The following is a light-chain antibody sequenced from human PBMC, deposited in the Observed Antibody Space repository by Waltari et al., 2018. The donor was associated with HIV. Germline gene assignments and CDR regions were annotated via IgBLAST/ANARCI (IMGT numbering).Light chain of an antibody. CDR3: QERSNWDGPFT. CDR1: QSVSSY. CDR2: DAS. J-gene: IGKJ3*01. Sequence: EVVLTQSPATLSLSPGERATLSCRASQSVSSYLAWYQQKPGQVPRLLIYDASKRATGIPARFSGSGSGTDFTLTISSLEPEDLAVYYCQERSNWDGPFTFGPGTKVEIK. V-gene: IGKV3-11*01.